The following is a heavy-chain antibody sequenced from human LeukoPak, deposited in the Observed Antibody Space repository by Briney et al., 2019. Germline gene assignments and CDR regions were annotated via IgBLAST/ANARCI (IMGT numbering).Heavy chain of an antibody. J-gene: IGHJ3*01. V-gene: IGHV3-23*01. Sequence: GGSLRLSCAASRFSFSAYPVGWVRRAPGRGLEWVSGISAGGDLTFHADPVKGRFTISRDNSKNTLYLQMNSLRADDTAEYYCAKSLLTTASGTGRAFDLWGQGTMVTVSS. CDR3: AKSLLTTASGTGRAFDL. D-gene: IGHD1-26*01. CDR1: RFSFSAYP. CDR2: ISAGGDLT.